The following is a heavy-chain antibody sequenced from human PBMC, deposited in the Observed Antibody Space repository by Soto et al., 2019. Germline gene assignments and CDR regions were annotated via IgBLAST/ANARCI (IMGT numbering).Heavy chain of an antibody. J-gene: IGHJ6*03. CDR2: INHSGST. D-gene: IGHD3-10*01. CDR1: GGSFSGYY. Sequence: SETLSLTCAVYGGSFSGYYWSWIRQPTGKGLEWIGEINHSGSTNYNPSLKSRVTISVDTSKNQFSLKLSSVTAADTAVYYCARWGNYYGSGSYYKSLAYYYMDVWGKGTTVTVSS. CDR3: ARWGNYYGSGSYYKSLAYYYMDV. V-gene: IGHV4-34*01.